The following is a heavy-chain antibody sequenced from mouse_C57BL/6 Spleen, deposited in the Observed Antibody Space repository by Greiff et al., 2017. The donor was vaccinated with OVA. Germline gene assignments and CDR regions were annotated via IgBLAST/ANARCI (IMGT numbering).Heavy chain of an antibody. CDR1: GYTFTGYW. J-gene: IGHJ4*01. Sequence: VQLKQPGPELVKPGASVKLSCKASGYTFTGYWMHWVKQRPGQGLEWIGNINPNNGGTNYNEKFKGKATLTVDKSSSTAYMQLSSLTSEDSAVYYCAREGGAQAMDYWGQGTSVTVSS. V-gene: IGHV1-53*01. CDR2: INPNNGGT. CDR3: AREGGAQAMDY.